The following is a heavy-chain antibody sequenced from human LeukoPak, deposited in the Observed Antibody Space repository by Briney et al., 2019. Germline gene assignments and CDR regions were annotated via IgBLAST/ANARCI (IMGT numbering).Heavy chain of an antibody. J-gene: IGHJ4*02. D-gene: IGHD3-10*01. V-gene: IGHV1-2*02. CDR3: AADLIYGSGSYYNPPDY. CDR2: INAGNGDT. CDR1: GYTFTGYY. Sequence: ASVKVSCKASGYTFTGYYMHWVRQAPGQGLEWMGWINAGNGDTKYSQKFQGRVTITRDMSTSTAYMELSSLRSEDTAVYYCAADLIYGSGSYYNPPDYWGQGTLVTVSS.